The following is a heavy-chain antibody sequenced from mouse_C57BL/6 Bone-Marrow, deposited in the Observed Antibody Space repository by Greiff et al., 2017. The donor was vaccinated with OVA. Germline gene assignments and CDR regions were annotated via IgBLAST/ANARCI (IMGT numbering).Heavy chain of an antibody. Sequence: VQLQQPGAELVKPGASVQMSCKASGYTFTSYWITWVKQRPGQGLEWIGDIYPGSGSTNYNEKFKSKATLTVDTSSSTAYMQLSSLTSEDSAVYYCAAPYDGYYGGFAYWGQGTLVTVSA. CDR3: AAPYDGYYGGFAY. V-gene: IGHV1-55*01. CDR1: GYTFTSYW. CDR2: IYPGSGST. D-gene: IGHD2-3*01. J-gene: IGHJ3*01.